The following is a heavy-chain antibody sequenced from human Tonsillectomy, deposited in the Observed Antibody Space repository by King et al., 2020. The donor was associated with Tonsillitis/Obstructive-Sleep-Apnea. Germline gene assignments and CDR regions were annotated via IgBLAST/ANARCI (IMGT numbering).Heavy chain of an antibody. CDR3: AREGDFDY. Sequence: VQLVESGGGVVQPGRSLRLSCAASGFTFSSYAMHWFRQAPGKGLEWVAVISYDGSNKYYADSVKGRFTISRDNSKNTLYLQMNSLRAEDTAVYYCAREGDFDYWGQGTLVTVSS. V-gene: IGHV3-30*01. CDR1: GFTFSSYA. J-gene: IGHJ4*02. CDR2: ISYDGSNK.